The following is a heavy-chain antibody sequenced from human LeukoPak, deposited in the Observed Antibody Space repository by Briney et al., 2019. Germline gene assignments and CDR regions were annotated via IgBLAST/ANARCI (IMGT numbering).Heavy chain of an antibody. CDR1: GFTFSSYG. Sequence: GGSLRLSCAASGFTFSSYGMHWVRQAPGKGLEWVAVISYDGSNKYYADSVKGRFTISRDNSKNTLYLQMNSLRAEDTAVYYCARRVPGRSGNWFDPWGQGTLVTVSS. J-gene: IGHJ5*02. CDR2: ISYDGSNK. V-gene: IGHV3-30*03. CDR3: ARRVPGRSGNWFDP. D-gene: IGHD2-2*01.